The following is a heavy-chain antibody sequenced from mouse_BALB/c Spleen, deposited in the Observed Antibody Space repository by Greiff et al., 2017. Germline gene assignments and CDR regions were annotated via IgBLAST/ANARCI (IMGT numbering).Heavy chain of an antibody. D-gene: IGHD2-2*01. CDR1: GFTFSSFG. CDR3: ARDGYDDYFDY. CDR2: ISSGSSTI. V-gene: IGHV5-17*02. Sequence: DVMLVESGGGLVQPGGSRKLSCAASGFTFSSFGMHWVRQAPEKGLEWVAYISSGSSTIYYADTVKGRFTISRDNPKNTLFLQMTSLRSEDTAMYYCARDGYDDYFDYWGQGTTLTVSS. J-gene: IGHJ2*01.